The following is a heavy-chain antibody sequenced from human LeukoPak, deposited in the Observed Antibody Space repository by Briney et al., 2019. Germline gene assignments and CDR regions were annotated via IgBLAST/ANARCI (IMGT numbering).Heavy chain of an antibody. CDR2: IYYSGST. CDR3: ARGFTRGYSFDY. Sequence: SETLSLTCTVSGGSISSSSYYWGWIRQPPGKGLEWIGYIYYSGSTNYNPSLKSRVTISVDTSKNQFSLKLGSVTAADTAVYYCARGFTRGYSFDYWGQGTLVTVSS. D-gene: IGHD5-18*01. CDR1: GGSISSSSYY. V-gene: IGHV4-61*05. J-gene: IGHJ4*02.